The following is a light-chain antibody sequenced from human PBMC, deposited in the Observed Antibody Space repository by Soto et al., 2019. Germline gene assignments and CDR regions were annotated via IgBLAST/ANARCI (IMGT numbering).Light chain of an antibody. Sequence: DIRMTQSPSTLSASVGDRVTITCRASQSISSWLAWYQQKPGKAPKLLIYKASSLESGVPSRFSGSGSGTEFTLTISSLQPDDFANYYCQQYNNSPWTFGQGTKVEIK. J-gene: IGKJ1*01. CDR1: QSISSW. CDR3: QQYNNSPWT. CDR2: KAS. V-gene: IGKV1-5*03.